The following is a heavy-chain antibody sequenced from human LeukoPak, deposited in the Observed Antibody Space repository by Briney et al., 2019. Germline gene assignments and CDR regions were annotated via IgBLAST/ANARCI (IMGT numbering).Heavy chain of an antibody. J-gene: IGHJ3*02. V-gene: IGHV1-2*02. CDR1: GYSITDYY. CDR2: INPYNGGT. Sequence: ASVKVSCKASGYSITDYYVHWVRQAPGQGLEWMGWINPYNGGTHYAQKFQGRVTMTRVTSIGAAYMELSRLRSDDTAIYYCARNYKGVFDIWGQGTVVTVSS. CDR3: ARNYKGVFDI. D-gene: IGHD5-24*01.